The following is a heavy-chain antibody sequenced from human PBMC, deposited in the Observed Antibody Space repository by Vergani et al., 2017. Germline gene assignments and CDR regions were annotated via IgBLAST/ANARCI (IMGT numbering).Heavy chain of an antibody. D-gene: IGHD3-22*01. CDR2: INPSGGST. CDR3: ARGGYYDNSGYYEHHDAFDI. Sequence: QVQLVQSGAEVKKPGASVKVSCKASGYTFTSYYMHWVRQAPGQGLEWMGIINPSGGSTSYAQKFQGRVTMTRDTSTSTVYMELSSLRSEDTAVYYCARGGYYDNSGYYEHHDAFDIWGQGTMVTVSS. J-gene: IGHJ3*02. V-gene: IGHV1-46*03. CDR1: GYTFTSYY.